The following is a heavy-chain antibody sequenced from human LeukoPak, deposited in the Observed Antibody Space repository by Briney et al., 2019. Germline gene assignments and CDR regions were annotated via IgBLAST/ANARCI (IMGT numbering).Heavy chain of an antibody. Sequence: GGSLRLSCAVSGFTFSTYWMSWLRQAPGKGLEWVANIKLDGSDKYYVDSVKGRFTISRDNSKNSLYLQMNSLRAEDTAVYYCARDNVRLFDYWGRGTLVTVSS. V-gene: IGHV3-7*01. CDR2: IKLDGSDK. CDR3: ARDNVRLFDY. J-gene: IGHJ4*02. CDR1: GFTFSTYW. D-gene: IGHD6-6*01.